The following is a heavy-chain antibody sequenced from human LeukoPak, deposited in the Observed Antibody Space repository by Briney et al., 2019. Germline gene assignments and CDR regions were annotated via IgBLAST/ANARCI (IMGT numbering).Heavy chain of an antibody. CDR3: ARDGRYSSSWYAPGLRYYYYYMDV. J-gene: IGHJ6*03. Sequence: ASVKVSCKASGYTFTSYYMHWVRQAPGQGLEWMGIINPSGGSTSYAQKFQGRVTMTRDTSTSTVYRELSSLRSEDTAVYYCARDGRYSSSWYAPGLRYYYYYMDVWGKGTTVTISS. D-gene: IGHD6-13*01. V-gene: IGHV1-46*01. CDR2: INPSGGST. CDR1: GYTFTSYY.